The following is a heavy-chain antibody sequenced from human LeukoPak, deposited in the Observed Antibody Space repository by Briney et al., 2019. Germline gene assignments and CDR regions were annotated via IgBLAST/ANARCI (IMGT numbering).Heavy chain of an antibody. D-gene: IGHD1-26*01. CDR2: ISGSGGST. J-gene: IGHJ4*02. CDR3: ARRGYHDYSGFDY. Sequence: GGSLRLSCAASGFIFSSYWMIWVRQAPGKGLEWVSAISGSGGSTYYADSVKGRFTISRDNAKNSLYLQMKSLRAEDTAVYYCARRGYHDYSGFDYWGQGTLVTVSS. CDR1: GFIFSSYW. V-gene: IGHV3-21*01.